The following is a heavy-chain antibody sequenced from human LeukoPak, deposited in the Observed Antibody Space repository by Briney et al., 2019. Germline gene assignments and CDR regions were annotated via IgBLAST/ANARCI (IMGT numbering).Heavy chain of an antibody. CDR3: AGETGRDGYNWVDY. Sequence: SETLSLTCTVSGGSISSYYWSWIRQPPGKGLEWIGYIYYSGSTNYNPSLKSRVTMSVDTSKNQFSLKLNSVTAADTAVYYCAGETGRDGYNWVDYWGQGTLVTVSS. J-gene: IGHJ4*02. CDR2: IYYSGST. CDR1: GGSISSYY. D-gene: IGHD5-24*01. V-gene: IGHV4-59*01.